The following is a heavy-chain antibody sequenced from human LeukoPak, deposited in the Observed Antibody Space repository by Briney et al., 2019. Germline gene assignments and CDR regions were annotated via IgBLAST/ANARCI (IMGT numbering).Heavy chain of an antibody. V-gene: IGHV1-18*01. CDR3: ARVIASSGGAFDI. CDR2: ISAYNGNT. CDR1: GYTFTSYG. D-gene: IGHD6-19*01. Sequence: GASVTVSCKASGYTFTSYGMSWMRQAPGQGLEWMGWISAYNGNTNYAQKLQGRVTMTTDTSTRTAYMELRSLRSDDTAVYYCARVIASSGGAFDIWGQGTMVTVSS. J-gene: IGHJ3*02.